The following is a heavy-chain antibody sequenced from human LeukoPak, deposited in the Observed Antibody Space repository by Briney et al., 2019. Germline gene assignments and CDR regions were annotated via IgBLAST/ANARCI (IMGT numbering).Heavy chain of an antibody. J-gene: IGHJ4*02. V-gene: IGHV4-34*01. D-gene: IGHD6-13*01. CDR2: INHSGST. CDR3: ARRKAAAGTTFDY. Sequence: SETLSLTCAVYGGSFSGYYWSWIRQPPGKGLEWIGEINHSGSTNYNPSLKSRVTISVDTSKNQFSLKLSSVTAADTAVYYCARRKAAAGTTFDYWGQGTQVTVSS. CDR1: GGSFSGYY.